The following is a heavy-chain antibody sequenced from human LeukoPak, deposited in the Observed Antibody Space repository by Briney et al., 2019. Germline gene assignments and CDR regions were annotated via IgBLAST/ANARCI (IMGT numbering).Heavy chain of an antibody. J-gene: IGHJ4*02. CDR1: GFTFRSSA. CDR3: AKDPYAILTGYRYYFDY. D-gene: IGHD3-9*01. CDR2: ISGSGGST. Sequence: GVSLRLSCAASGFTFRSSAMSWVRQAPGKGLEWVSAISGSGGSTYYADSVKGRFTISRDNSKNTLYLQMNSLRAEDTAVYYCAKDPYAILTGYRYYFDYWGQGTLVTVSS. V-gene: IGHV3-23*01.